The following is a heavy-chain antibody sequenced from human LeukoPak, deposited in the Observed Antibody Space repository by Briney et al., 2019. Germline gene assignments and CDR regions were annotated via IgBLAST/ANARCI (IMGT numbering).Heavy chain of an antibody. CDR3: AKGGPEASAGLSWFDP. CDR2: TFYSGNA. D-gene: IGHD1-14*01. CDR1: GGSISYSY. V-gene: IGHV4-59*01. J-gene: IGHJ5*02. Sequence: SETLSLTCTVSGGSISYSYWHWMRQPPGKGLEWIGHTFYSGNAKYNPSLKSRVTISVDMSKNPFSLNLSSVTAADTAVYYCAKGGPEASAGLSWFDPWGQGTLVTVSS.